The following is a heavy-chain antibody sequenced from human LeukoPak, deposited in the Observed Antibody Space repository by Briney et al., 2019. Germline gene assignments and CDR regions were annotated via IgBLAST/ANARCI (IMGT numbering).Heavy chain of an antibody. V-gene: IGHV4-59*01. CDR3: ARSPGGGFDI. Sequence: SETLSLTCTVSGGSITNFYGGWLRQSPGQGLELIGYIYYSGTTNYSPSLKSRVSISVDTSKKQFSLKLSSVTAADTAVYYCARSPGGGFDIWGQGTMVTVSS. CDR1: GGSITNFY. J-gene: IGHJ3*02. CDR2: IYYSGTT. D-gene: IGHD2-15*01.